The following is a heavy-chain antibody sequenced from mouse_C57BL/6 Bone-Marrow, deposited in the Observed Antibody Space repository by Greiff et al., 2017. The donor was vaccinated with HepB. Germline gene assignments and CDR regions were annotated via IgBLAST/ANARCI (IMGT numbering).Heavy chain of an antibody. CDR1: GYTFTSYD. Sequence: QVQLQQSGPELVKPGASVKLSCKASGYTFTSYDINWVKQRPGQGLEWIGWIYPRDGSTQYNEKFKGKATLTVDTSSSTAYMELHSLTSEDSAVYFCGAYYSNYDGMDYWGQGTSVTVSS. J-gene: IGHJ4*01. CDR2: IYPRDGST. CDR3: GAYYSNYDGMDY. V-gene: IGHV1-85*01. D-gene: IGHD2-5*01.